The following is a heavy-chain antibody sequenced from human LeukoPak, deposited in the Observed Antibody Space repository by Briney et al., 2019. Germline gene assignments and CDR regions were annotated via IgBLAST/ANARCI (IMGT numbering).Heavy chain of an antibody. CDR2: INAGNGNT. CDR1: GYTFTSYA. Sequence: ASVEVSCKASGYTFTSYAMHWVRQAPGQRLEWMGWINAGNGNTKYSQKFQGRVTITRDTSASTAYMELSSLRSEDTAVYYCARGPAYYGSGSYFDYWGQGTLVTVSS. V-gene: IGHV1-3*01. D-gene: IGHD3-10*01. CDR3: ARGPAYYGSGSYFDY. J-gene: IGHJ4*02.